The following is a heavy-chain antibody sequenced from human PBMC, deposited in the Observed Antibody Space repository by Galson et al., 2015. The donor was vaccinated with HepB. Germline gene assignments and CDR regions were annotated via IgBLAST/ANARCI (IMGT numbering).Heavy chain of an antibody. Sequence: SLRLSCAASGFTFSSYGMHWVRQAPGKGLEWVAVIWYDGSNKYYADSVKGRFTISRDNSKNTPYLQMNSLRAEDTAVYYCARDFRASSSWYFYFDYWGQGTLVTVSS. D-gene: IGHD6-13*01. J-gene: IGHJ4*02. CDR3: ARDFRASSSWYFYFDY. V-gene: IGHV3-33*01. CDR2: IWYDGSNK. CDR1: GFTFSSYG.